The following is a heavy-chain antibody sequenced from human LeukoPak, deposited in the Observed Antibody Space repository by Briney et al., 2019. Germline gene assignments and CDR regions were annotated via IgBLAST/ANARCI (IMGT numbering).Heavy chain of an antibody. CDR2: ISNNGGST. J-gene: IGHJ4*02. Sequence: PGGSLRLSCLASEFTLSSYIMHWVRQAPGKGLEYLSAISNNGGSTYYADSVKGRFTISRDNSKNTLYLQMNSLRPEDTAVYYCVRSVTTLSDFHNWGQGTLVTVSS. D-gene: IGHD4-17*01. CDR3: VRSVTTLSDFHN. CDR1: EFTLSSYI. V-gene: IGHV3-64D*09.